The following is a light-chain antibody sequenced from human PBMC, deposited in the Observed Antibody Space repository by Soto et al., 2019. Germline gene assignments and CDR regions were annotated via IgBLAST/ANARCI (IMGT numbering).Light chain of an antibody. Sequence: EIVMTQSPATLSVSPGERATLSCRASQSVSSNLAWYQQKPGQAPRLLIYGASTRATGIPARFSGSGSGTEFTLTFSSLQSDFAVYYCQQYNNWPFTFGPGTKVDIK. V-gene: IGKV3-15*01. J-gene: IGKJ3*01. CDR1: QSVSSN. CDR2: GAS. CDR3: QQYNNWPFT.